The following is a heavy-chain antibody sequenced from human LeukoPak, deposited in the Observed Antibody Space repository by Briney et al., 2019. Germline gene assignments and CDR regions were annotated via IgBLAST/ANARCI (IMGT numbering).Heavy chain of an antibody. CDR1: GGSISSYY. D-gene: IGHD3-22*01. CDR3: ARLKPMYYYDSSGYLDAFDI. V-gene: IGHV4-59*08. J-gene: IGHJ3*02. Sequence: SETLSLTCTASGGSISSYYWSWIRQPPGKGLEWIGYIYYSGSTNYNPSLKSRVTISVDTSKNQFSLKLSSVTAADTAVYYCARLKPMYYYDSSGYLDAFDIWGQGTMVTVSS. CDR2: IYYSGST.